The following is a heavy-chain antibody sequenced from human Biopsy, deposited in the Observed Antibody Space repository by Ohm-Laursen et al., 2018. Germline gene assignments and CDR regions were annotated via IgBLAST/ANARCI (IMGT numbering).Heavy chain of an antibody. D-gene: IGHD3-10*01. Sequence: GASVKASCKVSGYTLTELSIHWVRQTGGKGLEWMGGFDREERKTVYAEKFQGRVTMTEDTSTDTVYMEVTSLRSDDTAVYYCVTGPYYDTRFYYNVRPFDFWGQGTLVTVSS. V-gene: IGHV1-24*01. CDR2: FDREERKT. CDR3: VTGPYYDTRFYYNVRPFDF. CDR1: GYTLTELS. J-gene: IGHJ4*02.